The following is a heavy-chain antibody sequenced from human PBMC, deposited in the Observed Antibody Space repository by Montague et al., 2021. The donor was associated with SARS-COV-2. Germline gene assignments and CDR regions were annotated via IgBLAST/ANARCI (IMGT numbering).Heavy chain of an antibody. CDR3: ARHYSATLPAVY. J-gene: IGHJ4*02. D-gene: IGHD2-15*01. Sequence: SETLSFTCAVYGGSFSGYYWSWIRQPPGKGLEWIGEISHSGSTNYNPSLKSRVTIPIDTSKNQFSLKLSSVTAADTAVYYCARHYSATLPAVYWGQGTLVTVSS. CDR1: GGSFSGYY. V-gene: IGHV4-34*01. CDR2: ISHSGST.